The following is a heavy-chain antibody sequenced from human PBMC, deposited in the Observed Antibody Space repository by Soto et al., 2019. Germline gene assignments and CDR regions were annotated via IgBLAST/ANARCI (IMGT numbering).Heavy chain of an antibody. D-gene: IGHD2-15*01. CDR3: ARGGEDLSGGRCYLWFDP. CDR2: MNPNSGDT. CDR1: GYSFTSYD. V-gene: IGHV1-8*01. J-gene: IGHJ5*02. Sequence: QVQLEQSGAEGKKPGASVKVSCKASGYSFTSYDINWVRQATGQGLEWMGWMNPNSGDTGYAQKFQGRGTMSRKTSISTAYMALSSLRSEDPAVYYCARGGEDLSGGRCYLWFDPWGQGTLVTVSS.